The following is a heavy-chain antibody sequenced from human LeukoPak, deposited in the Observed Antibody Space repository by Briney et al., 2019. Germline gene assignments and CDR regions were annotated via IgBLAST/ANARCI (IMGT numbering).Heavy chain of an antibody. V-gene: IGHV3-30*18. CDR3: AKGAYDYVWGSLIDY. D-gene: IGHD3-16*01. CDR2: ISYDGSNK. Sequence: GGSLRLSCAASGFTFSSYGMHWVRQAPGKGLEWVAVISYDGSNKYYADSVKGRFTISRDNSKNTLYLQMNSLRAEDTAVYYCAKGAYDYVWGSLIDYWGQGILVTVSS. CDR1: GFTFSSYG. J-gene: IGHJ4*02.